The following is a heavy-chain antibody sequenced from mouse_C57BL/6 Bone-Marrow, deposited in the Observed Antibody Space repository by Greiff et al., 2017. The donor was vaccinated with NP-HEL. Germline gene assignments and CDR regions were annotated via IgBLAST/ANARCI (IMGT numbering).Heavy chain of an antibody. J-gene: IGHJ1*03. D-gene: IGHD1-1*01. CDR2: IRSKSSNYAT. CDR3: VRDLWPRRDWYFDV. CDR1: GFTFNTYA. V-gene: IGHV10-3*01. Sequence: DVKLVESGGGLVQPKGSLKLSCAASGFTFNTYAMHWVRQAPGKGLEWVARIRSKSSNYATYYADSVKDRFTISRDDSQSMLYLQMNNLKTEDTAMYYCVRDLWPRRDWYFDVWGTGTTGTVSS.